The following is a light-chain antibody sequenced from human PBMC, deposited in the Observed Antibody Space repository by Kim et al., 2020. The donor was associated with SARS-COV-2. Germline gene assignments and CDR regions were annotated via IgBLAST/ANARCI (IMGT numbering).Light chain of an antibody. CDR3: SSYAGSNNWV. Sequence: QSALTQPPSASGSPGQSVTISCTGTSSDVGGYNYLSWYQQHPGKAPKLIIYEITKRPSGVPDRFSGSKSGNTASLTVSGLQAEDEAHYYCSSYAGSNNWVFGGGTQLTVL. V-gene: IGLV2-8*01. J-gene: IGLJ3*02. CDR2: EIT. CDR1: SSDVGGYNY.